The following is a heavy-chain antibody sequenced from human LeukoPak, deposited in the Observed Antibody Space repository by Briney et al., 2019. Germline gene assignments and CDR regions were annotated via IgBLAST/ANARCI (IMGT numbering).Heavy chain of an antibody. Sequence: TGGSLRLSCAASGFTFSSYAMTWVRQAPGKGLEWISGITSSGTSAYYAASVKGRFPISRDNSENTLYLHMNSLTVEDSGMYYCVRDEDLYSPTWYLFEDWGQGTLVTVSS. CDR1: GFTFSSYA. CDR3: VRDEDLYSPTWYLFED. J-gene: IGHJ4*02. V-gene: IGHV3-23*01. D-gene: IGHD5-12*01. CDR2: ITSSGTSA.